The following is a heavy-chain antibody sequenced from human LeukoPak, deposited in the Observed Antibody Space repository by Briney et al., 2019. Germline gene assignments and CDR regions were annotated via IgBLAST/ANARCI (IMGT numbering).Heavy chain of an antibody. D-gene: IGHD2-2*01. CDR1: GYTFTGYY. J-gene: IGHJ4*02. CDR2: INPNSGGT. V-gene: IGHV1-2*02. Sequence: GASVKVSCKASGYTFTGYYMHWVRQAPGQGLEWMGWINPNSGGTNYAQKFQGRVTMTRDTSISTAYMELSRLRSDDTAVYYCARDHGVVVVPAAQPYDYWGQGTLVTVSS. CDR3: ARDHGVVVVPAAQPYDY.